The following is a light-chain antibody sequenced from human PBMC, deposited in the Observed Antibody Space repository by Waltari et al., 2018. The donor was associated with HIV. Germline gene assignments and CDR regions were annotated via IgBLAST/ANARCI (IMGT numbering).Light chain of an antibody. CDR1: QSISSW. CDR2: KAS. V-gene: IGKV1-5*03. J-gene: IGKJ2*01. Sequence: DIQMTQSPSTLSASVGDRVTITCRASQSISSWLAWYQQKPGKAPKLLIYKASSLESGVPSRCSGSGSGTEFTLTISSMKPDDFATYYCQQYNSYSYTFGQGTKLEIK. CDR3: QQYNSYSYT.